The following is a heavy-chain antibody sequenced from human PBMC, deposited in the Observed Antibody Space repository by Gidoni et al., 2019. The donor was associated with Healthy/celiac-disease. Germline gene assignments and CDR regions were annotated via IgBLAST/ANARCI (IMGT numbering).Heavy chain of an antibody. CDR3: ARHVGRAVAGKFDY. J-gene: IGHJ4*02. V-gene: IGHV4-39*01. Sequence: QLQLQASGPGLVKPSDTLSPTFPVSARSICRSSYYWGWIRQPPGKGLEWIGSLYYSGSTYYNPSLKSRVTISVDTSKNQFSLKLSSVTAADTAVYYCARHVGRAVAGKFDYWGQGTLVTVSS. D-gene: IGHD6-19*01. CDR2: LYYSGST. CDR1: ARSICRSSYY.